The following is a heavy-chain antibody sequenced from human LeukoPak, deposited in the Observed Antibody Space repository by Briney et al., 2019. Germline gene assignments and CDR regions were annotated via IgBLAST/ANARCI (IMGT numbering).Heavy chain of an antibody. D-gene: IGHD6-13*01. CDR1: GFSFSSYA. Sequence: PGGSLRLSCAASGFSFSSYAMTWVRQAPGKGLEWVSGIGGSGAITSYADSVTGRFTSSRDNSKNTLYLLMNSLRAEDTAIYLCARCFGVPSAGNFDFWGRGTLVTVSS. J-gene: IGHJ4*02. CDR2: IGGSGAIT. CDR3: ARCFGVPSAGNFDF. V-gene: IGHV3-23*01.